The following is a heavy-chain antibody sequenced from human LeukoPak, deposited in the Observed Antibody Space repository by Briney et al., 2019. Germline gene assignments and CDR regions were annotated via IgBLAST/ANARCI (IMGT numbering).Heavy chain of an antibody. V-gene: IGHV3-66*01. CDR3: AAKGPGYTGSYVFAH. J-gene: IGHJ4*02. Sequence: GGSLRLSCAASGFSVSINYMSWVRQAPGKGLEWVSVLYSSGSTDYTDSVKGRFTISRDNSENTLYLQMSSLRPGDTAVYYCAAKGPGYTGSYVFAHWGQGTRVTVSS. CDR1: GFSVSINY. CDR2: LYSSGST. D-gene: IGHD1-26*01.